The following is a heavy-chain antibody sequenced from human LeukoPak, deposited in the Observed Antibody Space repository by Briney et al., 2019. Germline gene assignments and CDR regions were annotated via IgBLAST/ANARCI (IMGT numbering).Heavy chain of an antibody. J-gene: IGHJ4*02. CDR3: TRNGFSSVLDS. V-gene: IGHV3-48*03. Sequence: GGSLRLSCAASGFTFSSYEMNWVRQAPGKGLEWVSYISSSGSTRYYADSVKGRFTISRDDAKNSLYLQMNSLRAEDTAVYYCTRNGFSSVLDSWGQGTLVTVSS. CDR2: ISSSGSTR. CDR1: GFTFSSYE. D-gene: IGHD6-19*01.